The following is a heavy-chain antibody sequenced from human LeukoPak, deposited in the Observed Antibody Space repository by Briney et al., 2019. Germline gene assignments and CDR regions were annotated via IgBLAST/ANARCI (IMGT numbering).Heavy chain of an antibody. Sequence: PGGSLRLLCAVSGFTFSDLYMDWVRQAPGKGLEWIGRSKNKDYAYSTVYAASVKGRFTFSRDAPKNSLYLQMNSLTSEDTAVYYCTRIFYYGTSCYYPEFWGQGTLVTVSS. J-gene: IGHJ4*02. CDR2: SKNKDYAYST. V-gene: IGHV3-72*01. CDR1: GFTFSDLY. CDR3: TRIFYYGTSCYYPEF. D-gene: IGHD2-2*01.